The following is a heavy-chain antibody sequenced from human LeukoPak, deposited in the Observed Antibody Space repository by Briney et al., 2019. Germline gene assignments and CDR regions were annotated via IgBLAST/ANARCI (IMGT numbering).Heavy chain of an antibody. CDR1: GYTFTSYY. J-gene: IGHJ3*02. V-gene: IGHV1-8*02. D-gene: IGHD6-19*01. CDR3: ARGRGYSSGWSYDAFDI. Sequence: GASVKVSCKASGYTFTSYYMHWVRQAPGQGLEWMGWMNPNCGNTGYAQKFQGRVTMTRNTSISTAYMELSSLRSEDTAVYYCARGRGYSSGWSYDAFDIWGQGTMVTVSS. CDR2: MNPNCGNT.